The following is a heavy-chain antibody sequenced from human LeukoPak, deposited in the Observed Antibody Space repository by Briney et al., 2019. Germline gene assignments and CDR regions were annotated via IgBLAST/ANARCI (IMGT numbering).Heavy chain of an antibody. D-gene: IGHD2-2*01. Sequence: ASVKVSCEASGYTFTGYYMHWVRQAPGQGLEWMGWINPNSGGTNYAQKFQGRVTMTRDTSISTAYMELSRLRSDDTAVYYCARDVVPAAFYFDYWGQGTLVTVSS. CDR2: INPNSGGT. J-gene: IGHJ4*02. CDR3: ARDVVPAAFYFDY. CDR1: GYTFTGYY. V-gene: IGHV1-2*02.